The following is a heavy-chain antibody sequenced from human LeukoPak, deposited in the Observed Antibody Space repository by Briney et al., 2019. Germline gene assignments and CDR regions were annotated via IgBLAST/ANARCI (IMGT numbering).Heavy chain of an antibody. CDR3: TRDRGDGYIYFDY. D-gene: IGHD5-24*01. CDR1: GFTFSISW. Sequence: GGSLRLSCAASGFTFSISWVHWVRQAPGKGLVWVSRINSDGSSTNYADSVKGRFTISRDNAKNTQYLQMNSLRAEDTAVYYCTRDRGDGYIYFDYWGQGTLVTVSS. J-gene: IGHJ4*02. V-gene: IGHV3-74*01. CDR2: INSDGSST.